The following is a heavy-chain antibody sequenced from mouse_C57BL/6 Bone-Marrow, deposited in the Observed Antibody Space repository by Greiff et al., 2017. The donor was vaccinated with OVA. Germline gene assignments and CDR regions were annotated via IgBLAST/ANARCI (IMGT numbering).Heavy chain of an antibody. V-gene: IGHV1-53*01. CDR2: INPSNGGT. J-gene: IGHJ1*03. CDR3: ARPSYGNYEYFDV. Sequence: VKLQQPGTELVKPGASVKLSCKASGYTFTSYWMHWVKQRPGQCLEWIGNINPSNGGTNYNEKFKSKATLTVDKSSSTAYMQLSSLTSEDSAVYYCARPSYGNYEYFDVWGTGTTVTVSS. CDR1: GYTFTSYW. D-gene: IGHD2-1*01.